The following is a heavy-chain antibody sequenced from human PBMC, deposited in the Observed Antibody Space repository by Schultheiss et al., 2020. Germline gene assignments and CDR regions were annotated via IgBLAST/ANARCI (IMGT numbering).Heavy chain of an antibody. Sequence: GGSLRLSCAASGFSFSTYWMHWVRQAPGKGLVWVSRTNEDGTITNYADSVKGRFTISRDNAKNTLYLQMNSLRAEDTSVYYCARDVGGFAGYWGQGTLVNVYS. CDR2: TNEDGTIT. CDR3: ARDVGGFAGY. CDR1: GFSFSTYW. V-gene: IGHV3-74*01. D-gene: IGHD5-12*01. J-gene: IGHJ4*02.